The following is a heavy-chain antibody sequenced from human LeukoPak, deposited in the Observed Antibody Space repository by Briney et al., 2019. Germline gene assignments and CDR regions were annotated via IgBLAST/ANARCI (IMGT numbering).Heavy chain of an antibody. Sequence: GGSLRLPCAASRFTFSSYWMSWVRQAPGKGLEWVANIKQDGSEKYYVDSVKGRFTISRDNAKNSLYLQMNSLRAEDTAVYYCARIRDWDYGGYVDYWGQGTLVTVSS. V-gene: IGHV3-7*01. J-gene: IGHJ4*02. CDR3: ARIRDWDYGGYVDY. CDR1: RFTFSSYW. CDR2: IKQDGSEK. D-gene: IGHD4-23*01.